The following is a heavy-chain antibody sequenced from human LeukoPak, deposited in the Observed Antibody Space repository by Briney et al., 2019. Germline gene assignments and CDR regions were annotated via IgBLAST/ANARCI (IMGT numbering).Heavy chain of an antibody. CDR3: ARQATLLGGRLEAGGFDI. D-gene: IGHD1-26*01. Sequence: SETLSLTCSVSGGSFSDYYWNWIRQSPGKGLEWIGYIYPSGSTDYNPSLKSRVTMSTDTSKNQISLKLTSVTAADTAVYFCARQATLLGGRLEAGGFDIWGRGTMVTVSS. CDR2: IYPSGST. CDR1: GGSFSDYY. V-gene: IGHV4-59*08. J-gene: IGHJ3*02.